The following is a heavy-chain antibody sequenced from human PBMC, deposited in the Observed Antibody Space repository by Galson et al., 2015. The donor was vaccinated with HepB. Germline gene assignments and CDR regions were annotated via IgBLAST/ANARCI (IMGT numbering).Heavy chain of an antibody. CDR1: GYTFTSYY. D-gene: IGHD2-2*02. CDR3: ARVGYCSSTSCYTSWFDP. CDR2: INPSGGST. Sequence: SVKVSCKASGYTFTSYYMHWVRQAPGHGLEWMGIINPSGGSTSYAQKFQGRVTMTRDTSTSTVYMEPSSLRSEDTAVYYCARVGYCSSTSCYTSWFDPWGQGTLVTVSS. V-gene: IGHV1-46*01. J-gene: IGHJ5*02.